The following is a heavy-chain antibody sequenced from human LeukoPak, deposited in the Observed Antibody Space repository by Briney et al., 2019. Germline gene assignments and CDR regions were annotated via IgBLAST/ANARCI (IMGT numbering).Heavy chain of an antibody. Sequence: GESLKISCKGSGYSFTSYWIGWVRQMPGKGLEWMGIIYPGDSETTYSPSFQGQVTISADKSISTAYLQWGSLKASDTAMYYCARYYYDSRRIVRLYYFDYWGQGTLVTVSS. D-gene: IGHD3-22*01. CDR1: GYSFTSYW. V-gene: IGHV5-51*01. J-gene: IGHJ4*02. CDR3: ARYYYDSRRIVRLYYFDY. CDR2: IYPGDSET.